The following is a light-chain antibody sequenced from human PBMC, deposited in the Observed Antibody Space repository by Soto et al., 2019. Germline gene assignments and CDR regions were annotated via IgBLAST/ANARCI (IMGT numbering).Light chain of an antibody. V-gene: IGKV3-20*01. CDR3: QQYHDSPLNT. Sequence: EIVMTHSPATLSASPGSKVTLSSSAAQSVRGIFLAWYQHKPGQAPRLLIYGASNRATGIPDRFSGSASGTDFTLTISRLEPDDSAVYYCQQYHDSPLNTFGQGTKVDI. CDR2: GAS. J-gene: IGKJ2*01. CDR1: QSVRGIF.